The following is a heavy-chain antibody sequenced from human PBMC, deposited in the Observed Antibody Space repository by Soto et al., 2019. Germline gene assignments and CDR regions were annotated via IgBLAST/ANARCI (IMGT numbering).Heavy chain of an antibody. Sequence: QVQLVESGGGVVQPGRSLPLSCAASGFTFRNYAMHWVRQAPGKGLEWVATISYDGDNKYYPDSVKGPFTISRDNSKNTLYLQMNSLRPEDTAVYYCARPWGQLSTYYYGMDTWGQGTTVTVSS. CDR1: GFTFRNYA. CDR2: ISYDGDNK. V-gene: IGHV3-30-3*01. D-gene: IGHD3-16*01. CDR3: ARPWGQLSTYYYGMDT. J-gene: IGHJ6*02.